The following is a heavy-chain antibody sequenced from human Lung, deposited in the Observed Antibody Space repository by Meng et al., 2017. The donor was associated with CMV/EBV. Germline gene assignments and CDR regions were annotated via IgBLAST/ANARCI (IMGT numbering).Heavy chain of an antibody. V-gene: IGHV1-18*01. D-gene: IGHD1-26*01. J-gene: IGHJ4*02. CDR3: ATSSLGGVRPYYFDH. CDR1: GYILNSYG. Sequence: ASXXVSXKASGYILNSYGISWVRQAPGQGLEWMGWISGYNGKTNYAQKVQGRVIMTTDSSTKTAYMEVRSLRSDDTAVYYCATSSLGGVRPYYFDHWGQGTLVTVSS. CDR2: ISGYNGKT.